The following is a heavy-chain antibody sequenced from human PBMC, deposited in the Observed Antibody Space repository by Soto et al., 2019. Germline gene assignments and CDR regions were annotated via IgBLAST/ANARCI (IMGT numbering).Heavy chain of an antibody. V-gene: IGHV3-33*01. CDR3: ARDSRLGGYGSGFYYGMDV. CDR1: GFTFSSYG. J-gene: IGHJ6*02. CDR2: IWYDGSNK. D-gene: IGHD5-12*01. Sequence: PGGSLRLSCAASGFTFSSYGMHWVRQAPGKGLEWVAVIWYDGSNKYYADSVKGRFTISRDNSKNTLYLQMNRLRAEDTAVYYCARDSRLGGYGSGFYYGMDVWGQGTPVTVSS.